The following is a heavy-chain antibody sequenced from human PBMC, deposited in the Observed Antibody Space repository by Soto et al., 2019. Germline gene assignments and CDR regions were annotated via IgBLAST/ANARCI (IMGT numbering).Heavy chain of an antibody. J-gene: IGHJ5*02. CDR1: GYSFTNND. CDR3: ARMATFGSLNWFDP. Sequence: ASVKVSCKASGYSFTNNDVSWVRQATGQGLEWMGWMNPGSGDTGYAQKFQGRVTMTRDISIATAYMELSSLRSDDTALYYCARMATFGSLNWFDPWGQGTLLTVSS. D-gene: IGHD3-16*01. CDR2: MNPGSGDT. V-gene: IGHV1-8*01.